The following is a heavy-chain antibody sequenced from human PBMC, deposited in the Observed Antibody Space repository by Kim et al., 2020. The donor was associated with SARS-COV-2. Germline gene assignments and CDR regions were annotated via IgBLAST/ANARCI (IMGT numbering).Heavy chain of an antibody. D-gene: IGHD1-26*01. CDR3: ARSLSGSYYSYFDY. CDR1: GFTFSSYA. J-gene: IGHJ4*02. V-gene: IGHV3-30-3*01. CDR2: ISYDGSNK. Sequence: GGSLRLSCAASGFTFSSYAMHWVRQAPGKGLEWVAVISYDGSNKYYADSVKGRFTISRDNSKNTLYLQMNSLRAEDTAVYYCARSLSGSYYSYFDYWGQGTLVTVSS.